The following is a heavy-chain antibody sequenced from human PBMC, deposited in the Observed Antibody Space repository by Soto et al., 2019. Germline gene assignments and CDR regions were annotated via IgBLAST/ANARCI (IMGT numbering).Heavy chain of an antibody. D-gene: IGHD6-13*01. J-gene: IGHJ4*01. V-gene: IGHV4-4*02. CDR1: GDSIIGTHW. CDR3: ARYSAASGTYYFDY. CDR2: THHSRGT. Sequence: ETLSLTCAVSGDSIIGTHWWSWVRRPPGKGLEFIGETHHSRGTNYNPSLRSRVTMSLNKSKNQLSLILYSVTAADTGVYYCARYSAASGTYYFDYWGQGTLVTVSS.